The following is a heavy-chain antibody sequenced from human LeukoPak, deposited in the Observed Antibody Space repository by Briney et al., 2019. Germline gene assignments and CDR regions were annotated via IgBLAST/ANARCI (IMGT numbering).Heavy chain of an antibody. CDR1: GGSISSYY. CDR2: IYYSGST. J-gene: IGHJ4*02. CDR3: ARDRYSSSSGGPTT. Sequence: PSETLSLTCTVSGGSISSYYWSWIRQPPGKGLEWIGYIYYSGSTNYIPSLKSRVTISVDTSKNQFSLKLSSVTAADTAVYYCARDRYSSSSGGPTTWGQGTLVTVSS. V-gene: IGHV4-59*01. D-gene: IGHD6-6*01.